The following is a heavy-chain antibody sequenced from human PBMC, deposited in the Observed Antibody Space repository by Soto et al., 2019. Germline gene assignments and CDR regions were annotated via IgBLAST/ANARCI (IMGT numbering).Heavy chain of an antibody. V-gene: IGHV1-3*01. CDR1: GYTFTSYA. CDR2: INAGNGNT. D-gene: IGHD1-26*01. J-gene: IGHJ4*02. CDR3: AGGSQPRVGSTLGFGY. Sequence: QVQLVQSGAEVKKPGASVKVSCKASGYTFTSYAMHWVRQAPGQRLEWMGWINAGNGNTKYSQKFQGRVTITRDTXAXXAYMELSSRRSEDTGVYYCAGGSQPRVGSTLGFGYGGQGTLVTVSS.